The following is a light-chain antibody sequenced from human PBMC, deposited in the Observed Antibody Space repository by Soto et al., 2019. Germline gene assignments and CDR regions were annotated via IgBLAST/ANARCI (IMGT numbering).Light chain of an antibody. CDR1: SSDVGAYNY. Sequence: QSALTQPASVSGSPGQSITISCTGTSSDVGAYNYVSWYQQHPGKAPKLMIYDVSNRPSGVSNRFSGSKSGNTASLTISGLQAEDEAGYYCSSYTRSTTLVVFGGGTKLTVL. CDR2: DVS. CDR3: SSYTRSTTLVV. V-gene: IGLV2-14*01. J-gene: IGLJ2*01.